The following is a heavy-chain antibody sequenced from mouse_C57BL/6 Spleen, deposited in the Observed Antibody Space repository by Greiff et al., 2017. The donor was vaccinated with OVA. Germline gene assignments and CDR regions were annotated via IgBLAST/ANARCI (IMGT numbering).Heavy chain of an antibody. Sequence: QVHVKQSGAELAKPGASVKLSCKASGYTFTSYWMHWVKQRPGQGLEWIGYINPSSGYTKYNQKFKDKATLTADKSSSTAYMQLSSLTYVYSAVYYCARVYYVFAEAWFAYWGQGTLVTVSA. CDR1: GYTFTSYW. CDR3: ARVYYVFAEAWFAY. J-gene: IGHJ3*01. D-gene: IGHD1-1*02. V-gene: IGHV1-7*01. CDR2: INPSSGYT.